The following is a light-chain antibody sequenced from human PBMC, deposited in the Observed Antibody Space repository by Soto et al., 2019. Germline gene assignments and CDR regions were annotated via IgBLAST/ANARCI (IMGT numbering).Light chain of an antibody. CDR3: LQGHSSPLS. J-gene: IGKJ4*01. Sequence: IQMTQSPSSLSASVGDRVTITCRASQSISRNLNWYQQKPGKAPELLIYTASNLQSGVPSRFSGSGSGTDFALTISSLQPEDSAVYYCLQGHSSPLSFGGGTKVDI. CDR1: QSISRN. V-gene: IGKV1-39*01. CDR2: TAS.